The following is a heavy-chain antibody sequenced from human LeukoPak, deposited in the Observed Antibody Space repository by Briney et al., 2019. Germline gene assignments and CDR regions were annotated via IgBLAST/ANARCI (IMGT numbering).Heavy chain of an antibody. CDR3: ARGYYDFWSGYYDYYFDY. CDR1: GGTFSSYA. V-gene: IGHV1-69*04. CDR2: IIPILGIA. Sequence: GASVKVSCKASGGTFSSYAISWVRQAPGQGLEWMGRIIPILGIANYAQKFQGRVTITADKSTSTAYMELSSLRSEDTAVYYCARGYYDFWSGYYDYYFDYWGQGTLVTVSS. J-gene: IGHJ4*02. D-gene: IGHD3-3*01.